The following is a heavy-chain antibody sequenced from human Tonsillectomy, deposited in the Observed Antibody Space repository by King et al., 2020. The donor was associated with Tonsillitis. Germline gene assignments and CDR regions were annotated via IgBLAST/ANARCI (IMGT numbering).Heavy chain of an antibody. CDR3: ARLRAYSRYSPPLFYYYVLDV. J-gene: IGHJ6*02. CDR2: IFHSGST. V-gene: IGHV4-38-2*01. D-gene: IGHD5-12*01. CDR1: GYSISSGYY. Sequence: QLQESGPGLVKPSETLSLTCVVSGYSISSGYYWGWIRQPPGKGLEWIGSIFHSGSTYYTPSLKSRVTISVDTSKNHFSLKLSSVTAADTAVYYCARLRAYSRYSPPLFYYYVLDVWGQGTTVTVSS.